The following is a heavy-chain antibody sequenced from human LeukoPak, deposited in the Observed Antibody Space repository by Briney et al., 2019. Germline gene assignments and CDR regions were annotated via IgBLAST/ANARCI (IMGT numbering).Heavy chain of an antibody. Sequence: GGSRRLSCAASGFSVSNNYMSWVRQAPGKGLEWVSVIYSGGSTSYADSVKGRFTISRDNSKNTLYLQMNSLRAEDTAVYYCASDSYSPEYFQHWGQGTLVTVSS. CDR2: IYSGGST. J-gene: IGHJ1*01. D-gene: IGHD2-15*01. CDR1: GFSVSNNY. CDR3: ASDSYSPEYFQH. V-gene: IGHV3-66*01.